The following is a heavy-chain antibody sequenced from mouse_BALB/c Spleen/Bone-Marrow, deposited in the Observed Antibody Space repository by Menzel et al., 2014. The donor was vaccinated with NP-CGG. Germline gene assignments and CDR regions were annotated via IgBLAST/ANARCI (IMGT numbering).Heavy chain of an antibody. V-gene: IGHV5-6-4*01. D-gene: IGHD2-3*01. CDR3: TREEDYDGNYKFAY. CDR1: GFTFSTYI. Sequence: EVKLQESGGDLVKPGGSLKLSCAASGFTFSTYIMSWVRQTPEKRLEWVATISSGGRYIFYPDSVKGRFTLSRDNAKNTLYLQMSSLRSDDTAMYYCTREEDYDGNYKFAYWGQGTLVTVSA. J-gene: IGHJ3*01. CDR2: ISSGGRYI.